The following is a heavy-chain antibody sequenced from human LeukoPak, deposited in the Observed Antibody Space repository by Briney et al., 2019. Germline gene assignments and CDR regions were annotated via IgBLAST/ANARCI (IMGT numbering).Heavy chain of an antibody. J-gene: IGHJ3*02. CDR2: ITSDGGST. CDR3: ARAVREKAFDI. V-gene: IGHV3-64*01. CDR1: GFTFSSYS. Sequence: GGSLRLSCAASGFTFSSYSMNWVRQAPGKGLEDVSAITSDGGSTYYANSVKGRFTISRDNSKNTLYLQMGSLRAEDMAVYYCARAVREKAFDIWGQGTMVTVSS. D-gene: IGHD3-10*01.